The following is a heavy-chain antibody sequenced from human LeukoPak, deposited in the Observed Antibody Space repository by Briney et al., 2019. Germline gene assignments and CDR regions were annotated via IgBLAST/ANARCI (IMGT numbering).Heavy chain of an antibody. CDR2: INHSGST. V-gene: IGHV4-34*01. CDR3: ASSDRVGATGARWSKPGY. D-gene: IGHD1-26*01. CDR1: GGSFSGYY. J-gene: IGHJ4*02. Sequence: PSETLSLTCAVYGGSFSGYYWSWIRQPPGKGLEWIGEINHSGSTNYNPSLKSRVTISVDTSKNQFSLKLSSVTAADTAVYYCASSDRVGATGARWSKPGYWGQGTLVTVSS.